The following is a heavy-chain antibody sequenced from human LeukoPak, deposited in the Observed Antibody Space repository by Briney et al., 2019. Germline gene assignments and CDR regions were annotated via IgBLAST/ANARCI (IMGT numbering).Heavy chain of an antibody. D-gene: IGHD5-24*01. Sequence: VASVKVSCKASGYTVTSYGISWVRQAPGQGLEWMGWISPYNGNTNYAQKFQGRVTMTTDTSTSTAYMELRSLRSDDTAMYYCARDLAYNYGDPHYFDYWGQGALVTVSS. CDR1: GYTVTSYG. V-gene: IGHV1-18*01. CDR3: ARDLAYNYGDPHYFDY. CDR2: ISPYNGNT. J-gene: IGHJ4*02.